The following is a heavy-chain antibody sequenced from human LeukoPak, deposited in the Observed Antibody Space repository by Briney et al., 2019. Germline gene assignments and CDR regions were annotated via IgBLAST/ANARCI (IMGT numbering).Heavy chain of an antibody. CDR3: ARAFTIFGVVIRYYFDY. V-gene: IGHV4-34*01. D-gene: IGHD3-3*01. CDR2: INHSGST. Sequence: PSETPSLTCTVSGGSISSYYWSWIRQPPGKGLEWIGEINHSGSTNYNPSLKSRVTISVDTSKNQFSLKLSSVTAADTAVYYCARAFTIFGVVIRYYFDYWGQGTLVTVSS. CDR1: GGSISSYY. J-gene: IGHJ4*02.